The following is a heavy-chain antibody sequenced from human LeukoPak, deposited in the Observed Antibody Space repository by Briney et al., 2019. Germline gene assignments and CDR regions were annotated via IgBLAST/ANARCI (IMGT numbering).Heavy chain of an antibody. J-gene: IGHJ4*02. D-gene: IGHD3-22*01. CDR2: INPNSGGT. Sequence: ASVKVSCKTSGYTFTAYHIHWVRQAPGHGLEWLGWINPNSGGTNFAQNFQGRVTMTRDTSISTAYMELSRLRSDDTAVYYCARSPRSYYDSSGYNYYFDYWGQGTLVTVSS. CDR3: ARSPRSYYDSSGYNYYFDY. V-gene: IGHV1-2*02. CDR1: GYTFTAYH.